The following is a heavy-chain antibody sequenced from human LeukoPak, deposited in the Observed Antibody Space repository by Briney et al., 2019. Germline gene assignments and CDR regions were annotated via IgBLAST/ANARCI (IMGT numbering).Heavy chain of an antibody. D-gene: IGHD3-9*01. CDR1: GCSFTSYW. Sequence: GEPLKISCKGSGCSFTSYWIGWVRQMLGKGLEWMGITYPVDSHTRYSPSFQDQVTISADTSISSAYLQWSSLKASDTAMYYCARRYPTGAFDIWGQGTMVTVSS. CDR2: TYPVDSHT. J-gene: IGHJ3*02. CDR3: ARRYPTGAFDI. V-gene: IGHV5-51*01.